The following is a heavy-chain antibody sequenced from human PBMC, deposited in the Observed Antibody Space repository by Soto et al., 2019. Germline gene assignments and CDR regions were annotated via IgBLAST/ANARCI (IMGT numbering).Heavy chain of an antibody. D-gene: IGHD1-26*01. CDR2: IYYSGST. V-gene: IGHV4-59*01. J-gene: IGHJ3*02. Sequence: QVQLQESGPGLVKPSETLSLTCTVSNGSIVNYYWSWIRQPPGKGLEWIGFIYYSGSTNYNPSLKRRVTISVDMSKSQHSLRLSSVTAADTAVYYCASRLTEATTTGDGFDIWGQGTMVTVSS. CDR3: ASRLTEATTTGDGFDI. CDR1: NGSIVNYY.